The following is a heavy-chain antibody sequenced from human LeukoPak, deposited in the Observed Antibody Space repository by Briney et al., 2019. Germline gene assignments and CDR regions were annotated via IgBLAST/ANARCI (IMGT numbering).Heavy chain of an antibody. CDR3: ARGYMGYYYDSRGWFDP. D-gene: IGHD3-22*01. J-gene: IGHJ5*02. Sequence: ASVKVSCKASGYTFTGYYMHWVRQAPGQGLEWMGRINPNSGGTNYAQKFQGRVTMTRDTSISTAYMEPSRLRSDDTAVYYCARGYMGYYYDSRGWFDPWGQGTLVTVSS. V-gene: IGHV1-2*06. CDR1: GYTFTGYY. CDR2: INPNSGGT.